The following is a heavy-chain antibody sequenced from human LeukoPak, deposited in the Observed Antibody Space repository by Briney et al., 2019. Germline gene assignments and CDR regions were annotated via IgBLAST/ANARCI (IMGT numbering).Heavy chain of an antibody. CDR3: AKTYYSSSGSWD. J-gene: IGHJ1*01. V-gene: IGHV4-59*02. Sequence: SETLSLTCTVSGASVSSYYWSWIRQPPGKGPEWIGYFSYSGSTNYNPSLKSRVTISLDTSKNQFSLRLNSVTAADTAVYYCAKTYYSSSGSWDWGQGTLVTVSS. D-gene: IGHD3-10*01. CDR2: FSYSGST. CDR1: GASVSSYY.